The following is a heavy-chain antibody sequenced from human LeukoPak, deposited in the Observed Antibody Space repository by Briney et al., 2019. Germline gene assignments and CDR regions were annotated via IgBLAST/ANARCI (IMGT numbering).Heavy chain of an antibody. Sequence: KPGGSLRLSRAASGFTFSDYYMGWIRQAPGKGLEWVSYITSSSSYTNYADSVKGRFTISRDNAKSSLYLQMNSLRAEDTAVYYCARLVSSGWSFFDYWGQGTLVAVSS. CDR1: GFTFSDYY. D-gene: IGHD6-19*01. CDR3: ARLVSSGWSFFDY. J-gene: IGHJ4*02. V-gene: IGHV3-11*03. CDR2: ITSSSSYT.